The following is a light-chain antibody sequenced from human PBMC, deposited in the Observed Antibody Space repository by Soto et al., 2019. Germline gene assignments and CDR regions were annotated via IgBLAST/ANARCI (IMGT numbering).Light chain of an antibody. V-gene: IGLV2-14*01. J-gene: IGLJ2*01. Sequence: QSALTQPASVSGSPGQSITISCTGTSSDVGGYNYVSWYQQHPGKAPKLMIYDVSNRPSGVSNRFSGSKSGNTASLTISGLQAEDEADYYWSSYTSSSTPYVVFGGGTKLTVL. CDR3: SSYTSSSTPYVV. CDR2: DVS. CDR1: SSDVGGYNY.